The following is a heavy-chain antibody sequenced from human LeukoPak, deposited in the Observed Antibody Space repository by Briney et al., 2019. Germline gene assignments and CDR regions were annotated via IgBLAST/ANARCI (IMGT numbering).Heavy chain of an antibody. V-gene: IGHV3-33*01. CDR1: GFIFSNYG. CDR3: ARGLRNTDTFDI. J-gene: IGHJ3*02. Sequence: GGSLRLSCAASGFIFSNYGMHWVRQAPGKGLEWVAVIWYDGSNKYYADSVKGRFTISKDNSKNTVYLQMNSLRAEDTAVYYCARGLRNTDTFDIWGQGTMVTVSS. CDR2: IWYDGSNK.